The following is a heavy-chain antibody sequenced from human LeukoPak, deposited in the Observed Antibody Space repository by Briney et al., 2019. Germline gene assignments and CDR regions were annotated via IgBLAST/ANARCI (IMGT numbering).Heavy chain of an antibody. J-gene: IGHJ5*02. CDR1: GGTFRSYA. CDR2: IIPIFGIA. CDR3: DRVPIRWDFAVVRVGRTVWFDP. V-gene: IGHV1-69*04. Sequence: SVKVPCKASGGTFRSYAISLVRQAPGQGLEWIGRIIPIFGIANYAQKFQGRVTITADKSTSTAYMALNSLRCDDTGVFYFDRVPIRWDFAVVRVGRTVWFDPWGEETLVTVSS. D-gene: IGHD2-2*01.